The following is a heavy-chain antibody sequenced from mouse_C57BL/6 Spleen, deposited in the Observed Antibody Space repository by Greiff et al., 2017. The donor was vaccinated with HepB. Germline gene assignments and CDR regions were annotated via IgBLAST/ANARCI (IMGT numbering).Heavy chain of an antibody. CDR2: IDPSDSYT. Sequence: VQLQQPGAELVMPGASVKLSCKASGYTFTSYWMHWVKQRPGQGLEWIGEIDPSDSYTNYNQKFKGKSTLTVDKSSSTAYMQLSSLTSEDSAVYYCAITTVVAPCDYWGQGTTLTVSS. J-gene: IGHJ2*01. V-gene: IGHV1-69*01. D-gene: IGHD1-1*01. CDR1: GYTFTSYW. CDR3: AITTVVAPCDY.